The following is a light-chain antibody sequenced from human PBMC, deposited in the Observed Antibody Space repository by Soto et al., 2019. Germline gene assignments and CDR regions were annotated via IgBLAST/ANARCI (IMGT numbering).Light chain of an antibody. CDR1: QSILDSYKNKNS. CDR2: WAS. Sequence: DIVMTQSPDSLAVSLGERATINCKSSQSILDSYKNKNSLAWYQLKPGQPPKVLIYWASTRASGIPDRFSGSGSGTNFTLTLTSLQAEDVAVYFCQHYSTTPLTFGGGTKVE. J-gene: IGKJ4*01. CDR3: QHYSTTPLT. V-gene: IGKV4-1*01.